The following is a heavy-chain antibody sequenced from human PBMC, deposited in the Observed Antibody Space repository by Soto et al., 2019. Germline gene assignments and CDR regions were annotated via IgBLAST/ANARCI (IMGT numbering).Heavy chain of an antibody. J-gene: IGHJ4*02. D-gene: IGHD3-3*01. Sequence: PAPLSLPRASSGVAFRCFYWSWLRQSPGKGLEWLGEIDPVGVTNYNPSLKSRVSIPVDTSKSQFSLKLSSVTAADTAVYYWARAHDFWGGRQQPINSWGQGTRVNDTS. CDR2: IDPVGVT. V-gene: IGHV4-34*01. CDR1: GVAFRCFY. CDR3: ARAHDFWGGRQQPINS.